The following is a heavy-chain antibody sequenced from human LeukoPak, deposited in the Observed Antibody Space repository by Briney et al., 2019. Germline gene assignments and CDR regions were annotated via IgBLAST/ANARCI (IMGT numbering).Heavy chain of an antibody. J-gene: IGHJ4*02. Sequence: SVKVSCKASGGTFNHFGINWVRQAPGHGLEWMGRIIPILDLTKYAPKIQDRVTITADKSTSTAYMELSRLRSDDTAVYYCAREIPTYYLDYWGQGTLVTVSS. V-gene: IGHV1-69*04. CDR3: AREIPTYYLDY. CDR2: IIPILDLT. CDR1: GGTFNHFG.